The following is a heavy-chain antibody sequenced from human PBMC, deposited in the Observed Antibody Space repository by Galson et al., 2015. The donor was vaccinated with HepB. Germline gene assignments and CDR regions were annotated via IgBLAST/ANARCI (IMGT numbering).Heavy chain of an antibody. CDR3: ARDRGDGYNFDY. CDR1: GDSVSSDSSA. CDR2: TYYRSKWYN. Sequence: CAISGDSVSSDSSAWNWFRQSPSRGLEWLGRTYYRSKWYNDYALSVKSRISINTDTSKNQFSLQLNSVTADDTAVYYCARDRGDGYNFDYWGQGTLVIVSS. J-gene: IGHJ4*02. V-gene: IGHV6-1*01. D-gene: IGHD5-24*01.